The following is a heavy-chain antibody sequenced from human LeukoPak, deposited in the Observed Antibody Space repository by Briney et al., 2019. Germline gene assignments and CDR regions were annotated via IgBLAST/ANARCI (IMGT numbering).Heavy chain of an antibody. D-gene: IGHD3-22*01. Sequence: GGSLRLSCAASGFTFSSYEMNWVRQAPGKGLEWVSYISSSGSTIYYADSVKGRFTISRDNSKNTLYLQMNSLRAEDTAVYYCAKDIHPYYDSSAWCYFDFWGQGTLVTVSS. V-gene: IGHV3-48*03. CDR2: ISSSGSTI. J-gene: IGHJ4*02. CDR1: GFTFSSYE. CDR3: AKDIHPYYDSSAWCYFDF.